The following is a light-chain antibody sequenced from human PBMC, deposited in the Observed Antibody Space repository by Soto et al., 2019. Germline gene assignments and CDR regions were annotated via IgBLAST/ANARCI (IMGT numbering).Light chain of an antibody. CDR1: QSVSSN. J-gene: IGKJ2*01. Sequence: ASQSVSSNLAWYQQKPGQAPRLLIYGASTRATGIPARFSGSGSGTEFTLTISSLQSEDFAVYYCQQYNNWPLYTFGQGTKVDIK. CDR3: QQYNNWPLYT. V-gene: IGKV3-15*01. CDR2: GAS.